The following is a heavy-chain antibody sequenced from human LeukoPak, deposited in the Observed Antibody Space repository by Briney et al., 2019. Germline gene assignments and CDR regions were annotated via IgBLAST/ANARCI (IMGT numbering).Heavy chain of an antibody. J-gene: IGHJ6*02. V-gene: IGHV1-18*01. CDR3: ARVDSSSWYVAMDV. CDR2: ISAYNGNT. CDR1: GYTFTSYG. Sequence: EASVKVSCTASGYTFTSYGISWVRQAPGQGLEWMGWISAYNGNTNYAQKLQGRVTMTTDTSTSTAYMELRSLRSDDTAVYYCARVDSSSWYVAMDVWGQGTTVTVSS. D-gene: IGHD6-13*01.